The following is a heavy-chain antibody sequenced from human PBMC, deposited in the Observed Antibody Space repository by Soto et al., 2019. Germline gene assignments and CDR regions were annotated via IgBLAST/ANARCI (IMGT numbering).Heavy chain of an antibody. CDR2: INAGVFTT. CDR1: GFSFSTYT. Sequence: GSLRLSCSASGFSFSTYTINWVRLVPGKGLEWVSGINAGVFTTYYADSVKGRFTISRDNSRKVLYLQMNSLRVEDTAIYYCAKDRQPDGIWTFDYWGQGTSVTVSS. V-gene: IGHV3-23*01. J-gene: IGHJ4*02. CDR3: AKDRQPDGIWTFDY. D-gene: IGHD3-9*01.